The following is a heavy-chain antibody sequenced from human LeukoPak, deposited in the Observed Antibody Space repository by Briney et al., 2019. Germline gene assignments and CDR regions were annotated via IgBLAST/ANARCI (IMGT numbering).Heavy chain of an antibody. Sequence: ASVKVSCKASGYTFIGYYMHGVRQAAGQGLEGMGWSNPNSGGTNYVQKFQGRVTMTRDTSISTAYMELSMLRSDDSAVYYCARAGLPDYDFWSGYFGDWFDPWGQGTLVTVSS. CDR1: GYTFIGYY. CDR3: ARAGLPDYDFWSGYFGDWFDP. J-gene: IGHJ5*02. CDR2: SNPNSGGT. D-gene: IGHD3-3*01. V-gene: IGHV1-2*02.